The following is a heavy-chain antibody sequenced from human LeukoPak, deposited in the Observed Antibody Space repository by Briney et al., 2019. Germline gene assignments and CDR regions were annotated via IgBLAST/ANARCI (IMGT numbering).Heavy chain of an antibody. Sequence: PSETLSLTCAVYGGSFSGYYWSWIRQPPGKGLEWIGEINHSGSTNYNPSLKSRVTISVDTSKNQFSLKLSSVTAADTAVYYCASLPRGGYSYGYRRSGYYYYYMDVWGKGTTVTVSS. CDR2: INHSGST. CDR1: GGSFSGYY. V-gene: IGHV4-34*01. J-gene: IGHJ6*03. D-gene: IGHD5-18*01. CDR3: ASLPRGGYSYGYRRSGYYYYYMDV.